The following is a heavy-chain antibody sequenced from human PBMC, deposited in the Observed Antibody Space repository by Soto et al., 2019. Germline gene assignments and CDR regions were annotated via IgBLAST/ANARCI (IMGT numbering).Heavy chain of an antibody. CDR3: ARDYPYYDFWSGYLYYYGMDV. D-gene: IGHD3-3*01. CDR2: ISAYNGNT. V-gene: IGHV1-18*01. J-gene: IGHJ6*02. CDR1: GYTFTSYG. Sequence: ASVKVSCKASGYTFTSYGISWVRQAPGQGLEWMGLISAYNGNTNYAQKLQGRVTMTTDTSTSTAYMELRSLRSDDTAVYYCARDYPYYDFWSGYLYYYGMDVWGQGTTVTVSS.